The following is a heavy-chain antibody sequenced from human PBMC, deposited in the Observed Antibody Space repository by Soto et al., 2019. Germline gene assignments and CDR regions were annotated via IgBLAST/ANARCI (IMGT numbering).Heavy chain of an antibody. J-gene: IGHJ5*02. Sequence: QLQLQESGPGLVKPSETLSLTCTVSGGSISSSSYYWGWIRQPPGKGLAWIGSIYYSGSTYYIPSLKSRVTISLDAAKDQFSLKLSYVTAAETVVYYCARQQPGKGFDPWGQGTLVTVSS. D-gene: IGHD1-1*01. V-gene: IGHV4-39*01. CDR1: GGSISSSSYY. CDR2: IYYSGST. CDR3: ARQQPGKGFDP.